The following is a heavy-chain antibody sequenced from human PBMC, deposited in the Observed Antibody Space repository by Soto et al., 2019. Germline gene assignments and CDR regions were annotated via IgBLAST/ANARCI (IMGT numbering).Heavy chain of an antibody. Sequence: GASVKVSCKASGYTFTSYGISWVRQAPGQGLEWMGWISPNFGTANYAQKFQGRVTITADESTSTAYMELSSLRSEDTAVYYCATDSGDCSGGSCFLVFGTYYFDYWGQGTLVTVSS. CDR2: ISPNFGTA. V-gene: IGHV1-69*13. CDR1: GYTFTSYG. CDR3: ATDSGDCSGGSCFLVFGTYYFDY. J-gene: IGHJ4*02. D-gene: IGHD2-15*01.